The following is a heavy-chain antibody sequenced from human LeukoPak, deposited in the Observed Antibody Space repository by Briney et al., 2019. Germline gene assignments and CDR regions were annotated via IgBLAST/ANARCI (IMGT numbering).Heavy chain of an antibody. V-gene: IGHV1-46*01. CDR1: GYTFTTYS. J-gene: IGHJ4*02. Sequence: ASAKVSCKASGYTFTTYSMHWVRQAPGQGLEWMGIINPSGGSTSYAQKFQGRVTMTRDTSTSTVYMELSSLRSEDTAVYYCARVATMIVVVNYFDYWGQGTLVTVSS. CDR3: ARVATMIVVVNYFDY. D-gene: IGHD3-22*01. CDR2: INPSGGST.